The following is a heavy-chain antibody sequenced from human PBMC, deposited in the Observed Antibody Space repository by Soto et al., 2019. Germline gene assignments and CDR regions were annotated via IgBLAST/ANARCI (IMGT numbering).Heavy chain of an antibody. V-gene: IGHV3-48*03. CDR3: ARAGIVRGFDP. Sequence: EVQLVESGGGLVQPGGSLRLSCAASGFSFSSYEMNWVRQAPGKGLEWLACINTGGGTIYYADSVKGRFTISRDNAKNSVYLQVDSLRVEDTAVYYCARAGIVRGFDPWGQGTLVTVSS. J-gene: IGHJ5*02. CDR1: GFSFSSYE. CDR2: INTGGGTI. D-gene: IGHD2-15*01.